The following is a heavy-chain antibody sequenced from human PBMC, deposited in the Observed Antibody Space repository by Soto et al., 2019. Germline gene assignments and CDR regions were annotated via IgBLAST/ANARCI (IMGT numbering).Heavy chain of an antibody. Sequence: ASVKVSCKASGYTFTSYDIKWVRQTAGQGLEWMGWMSPKTANTGYAQKFQDRVTMTRSTSISTAYMELSSLTSEDTAVYYCTGGPPNWGFDVWGQGTTVTVSS. V-gene: IGHV1-8*01. CDR1: GYTFTSYD. J-gene: IGHJ6*02. D-gene: IGHD7-27*01. CDR3: TGGPPNWGFDV. CDR2: MSPKTANT.